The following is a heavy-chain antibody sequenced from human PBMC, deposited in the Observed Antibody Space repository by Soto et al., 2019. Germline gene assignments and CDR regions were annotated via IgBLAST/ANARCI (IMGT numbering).Heavy chain of an antibody. D-gene: IGHD1-26*01. J-gene: IGHJ4*02. V-gene: IGHV3-30*18. Sequence: QVQLVESGGGVVRPVRSLRLSCAASGFTFSDYAMHWVRQAPGKGLEWVAVISYDGTIKYYGDSVKGRFTISRDNSKDTLHLQMDSLRAGDTAVYYCAKAHIVGATKGYFDNWGQGTLVTVSS. CDR2: ISYDGTIK. CDR1: GFTFSDYA. CDR3: AKAHIVGATKGYFDN.